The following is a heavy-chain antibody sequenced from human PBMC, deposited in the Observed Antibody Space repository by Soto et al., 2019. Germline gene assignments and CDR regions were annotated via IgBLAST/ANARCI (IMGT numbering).Heavy chain of an antibody. Sequence: GASVKVSCKASGYTFTSYDINWVRHATGQGLEWMGWMNPNSGNTGYAQKFQGRVTMTRNTSISTAYMELSSLRSDDTAVYYCARDMAYCSSTSCYLYYYYMDVWGKGTTVTVS. V-gene: IGHV1-8*01. CDR3: ARDMAYCSSTSCYLYYYYMDV. CDR2: MNPNSGNT. CDR1: GYTFTSYD. D-gene: IGHD2-2*01. J-gene: IGHJ6*03.